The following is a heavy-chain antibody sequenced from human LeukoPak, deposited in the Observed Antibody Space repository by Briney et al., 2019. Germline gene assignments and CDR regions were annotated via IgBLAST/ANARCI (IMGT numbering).Heavy chain of an antibody. CDR2: IYDDGGT. J-gene: IGHJ5*02. V-gene: IGHV3-53*05. Sequence: GGSLRLTCTVSGFTVTSTHMDWVRQAPGKGPEWVALIYDDGGTVYADSVKGRFTISRDNSKNMVYLQMNSLRPEDSAVYYCARDRAGRRSSWVEFDLWGQGTLVTVSP. CDR1: GFTVTSTH. CDR3: ARDRAGRRSSWVEFDL. D-gene: IGHD3-10*01.